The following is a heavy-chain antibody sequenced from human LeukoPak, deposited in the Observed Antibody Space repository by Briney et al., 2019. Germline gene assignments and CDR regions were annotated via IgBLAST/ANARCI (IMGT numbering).Heavy chain of an antibody. V-gene: IGHV4-34*01. CDR1: GGSFSGYY. CDR3: ARGRLGYCSGGSCPLGYFDY. D-gene: IGHD2-15*01. J-gene: IGHJ4*02. CDR2: INHSGST. Sequence: SETLSLTCAVYGGSFSGYYWSWIRQPPGKGLEWIGEINHSGSTNYNPSLKSRVTISVDTSKNQFSLKLSSVTAADTAAYYCARGRLGYCSGGSCPLGYFDYWGQGTLVTVSS.